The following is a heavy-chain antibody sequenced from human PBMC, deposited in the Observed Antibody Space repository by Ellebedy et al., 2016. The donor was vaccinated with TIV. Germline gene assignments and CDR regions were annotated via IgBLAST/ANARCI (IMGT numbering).Heavy chain of an antibody. CDR1: GFSLSTSGMC. D-gene: IGHD3-3*01. Sequence: SGPTLVKPPQTLTLTCTFSGFSLSTSGMCVSWIRQPPGKALERLALIDWDDDKYYSTSLKTRLTISKDTSKNQVVLTMTNMDPVDTATYYCAREYYDFWSGSYTFDYWGQGTLVTVSS. CDR2: IDWDDDK. CDR3: AREYYDFWSGSYTFDY. J-gene: IGHJ4*02. V-gene: IGHV2-70*01.